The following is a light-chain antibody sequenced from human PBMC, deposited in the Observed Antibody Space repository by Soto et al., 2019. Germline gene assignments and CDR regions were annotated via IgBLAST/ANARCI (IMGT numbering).Light chain of an antibody. CDR2: TTS. J-gene: IGKJ5*01. V-gene: IGKV1-12*01. Sequence: DIQMTQSPSFVSASVGDRVTVTCRASQDISSWLAWYQQKPGKAPKLLIYTTSTLGSVVPSRFSGRRSGTDFTLTISGLQPEDFATYYCQQANRFPITFGQGTRLEIK. CDR3: QQANRFPIT. CDR1: QDISSW.